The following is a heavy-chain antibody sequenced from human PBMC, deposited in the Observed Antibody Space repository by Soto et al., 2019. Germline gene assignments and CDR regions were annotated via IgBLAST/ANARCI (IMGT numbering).Heavy chain of an antibody. V-gene: IGHV4-34*01. CDR2: IKHSGST. CDR1: GGSFSGYY. CDR3: ARGDSGYDPNDY. Sequence: QVQLQQWGAGLLKPSETLSLTCAVYGGSFSGYYWSWIRQPPGKGLEWTGEIKHSGSTNYNPSLKSRVTISVDTSKNQFSLKLSSVTAADTAVYYCARGDSGYDPNDYWGQGTLVTVSS. D-gene: IGHD5-12*01. J-gene: IGHJ4*02.